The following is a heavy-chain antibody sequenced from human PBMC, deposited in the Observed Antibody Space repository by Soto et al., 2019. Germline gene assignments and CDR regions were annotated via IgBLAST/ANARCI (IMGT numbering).Heavy chain of an antibody. J-gene: IGHJ6*02. Sequence: SETLSLTCAVYGGSFSGYYWSWIRQPPGKGLEWIGEINHSGSTNYNPSLKSRVTISVDTSKNQFSLKLSSVTAADTAVYYCARGSGAAAGSEGGDYYGMDVWGQGTTVTVSS. V-gene: IGHV4-34*01. CDR1: GGSFSGYY. CDR3: ARGSGAAAGSEGGDYYGMDV. D-gene: IGHD6-13*01. CDR2: INHSGST.